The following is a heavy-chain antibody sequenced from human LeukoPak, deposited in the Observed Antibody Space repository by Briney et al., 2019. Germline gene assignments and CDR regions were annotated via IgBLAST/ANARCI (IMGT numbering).Heavy chain of an antibody. CDR1: GGSFSGYY. D-gene: IGHD2-21*02. J-gene: IGHJ4*02. V-gene: IGHV4-34*01. Sequence: KPSETLSLTCAVYGGSFSGYYWSWVRQPPGKGLEWIGEINHSGSTNYNPSRKSRVPISVDTSKNQFSLKLSSVTGADTAVYYCASRVVGTARKVFDYWGQGTLVTVSS. CDR3: ASRVVGTARKVFDY. CDR2: INHSGST.